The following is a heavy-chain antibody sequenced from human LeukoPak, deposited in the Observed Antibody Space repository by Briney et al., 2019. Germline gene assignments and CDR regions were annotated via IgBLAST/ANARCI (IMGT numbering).Heavy chain of an antibody. CDR2: IYYSGST. J-gene: IGHJ6*03. Sequence: AETLSLTCTVSGGSISSSSYYWGWIRQPPGKGLEWIGSIYYSGSTYYNPSLKSRVTISVDTSKNQFSLKLSSVTAADTAVYYCASYSSSWYYPNYYYYMDVWGKGTTVTVSS. CDR3: ASYSSSWYYPNYYYYMDV. CDR1: GGSISSSSYY. D-gene: IGHD6-13*01. V-gene: IGHV4-39*07.